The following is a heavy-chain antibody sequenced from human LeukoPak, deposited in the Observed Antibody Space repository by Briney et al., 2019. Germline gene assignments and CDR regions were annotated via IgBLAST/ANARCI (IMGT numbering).Heavy chain of an antibody. V-gene: IGHV1-2*02. CDR3: ARVDAASLAVHY. Sequence: ASVKVSCKASEYTFSVYHIHWVRLAPGQGLEWMAWINPNSGGTNSGQKFQGRVTMTRDTSISTAYLELSSLTFDDTAVYYCARVDAASLAVHYWGQGTLVTVSS. CDR2: INPNSGGT. CDR1: EYTFSVYH. D-gene: IGHD6-13*01. J-gene: IGHJ4*02.